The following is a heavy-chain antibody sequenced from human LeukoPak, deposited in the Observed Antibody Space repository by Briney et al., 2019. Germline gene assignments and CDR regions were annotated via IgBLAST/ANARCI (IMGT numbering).Heavy chain of an antibody. CDR1: GYTFTSYG. V-gene: IGHV1-18*01. CDR3: ARGGRNSGNYYRPHNYYAMDV. J-gene: IGHJ6*02. D-gene: IGHD1-26*01. Sequence: ASVKVSCKASGYTFTSYGISWVRQAPGQGLEWMGWISAYNGNTNYAQKLQGGVTMTTDTSTSTAYMELRSLRSDDTAVYYCARGGRNSGNYYRPHNYYAMDVWGQGTTVTVSS. CDR2: ISAYNGNT.